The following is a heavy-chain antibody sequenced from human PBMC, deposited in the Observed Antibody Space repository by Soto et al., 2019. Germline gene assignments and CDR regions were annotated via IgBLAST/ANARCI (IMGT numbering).Heavy chain of an antibody. CDR1: GYTFTSYG. V-gene: IGHV1-18*01. CDR2: IGAYNGNT. J-gene: IGHJ4*02. D-gene: IGHD5-12*01. Sequence: GASVKVSCKASGYTFTSYGISWVQQAPGQGLEWMGWIGAYNGNTNYAQKLQGRVTMTTDTSTSTAYMELRSLRSDDTAVYYCARDNDIVATIIPIDYWGQGTLVTVSS. CDR3: ARDNDIVATIIPIDY.